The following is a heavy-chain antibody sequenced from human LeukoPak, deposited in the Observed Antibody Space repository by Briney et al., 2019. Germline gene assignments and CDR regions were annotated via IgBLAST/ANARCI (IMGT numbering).Heavy chain of an antibody. CDR1: GFTFSSYA. D-gene: IGHD2-21*02. J-gene: IGHJ4*02. V-gene: IGHV3-23*01. Sequence: GGSLRLSCAASGFTFSSYAMSWVRQAPGKGLEWVSAISGSGGSTYYADSVKGRFTISRDNSKNTLYLQMNSLRAEDTAVYYCAKTAVVTAILSCYFDYWGQGTLVTVSS. CDR3: AKTAVVTAILSCYFDY. CDR2: ISGSGGST.